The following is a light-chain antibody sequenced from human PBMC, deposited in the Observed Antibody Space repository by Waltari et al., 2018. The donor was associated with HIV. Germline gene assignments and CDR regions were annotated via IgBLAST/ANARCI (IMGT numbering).Light chain of an antibody. CDR3: QQRSNWPGT. V-gene: IGKV3-11*01. J-gene: IGKJ1*01. CDR1: HSIGTY. CDR2: DAS. Sequence: IVLTESPANLTFSPGERATLSCSDTHSIGTYLAWYQHKPGQVPRLRIYDASNRAACIPARFSGSGSGTDFTLTINSLDPEDFAVYYCQQRSNWPGTLGQGTKVEIK.